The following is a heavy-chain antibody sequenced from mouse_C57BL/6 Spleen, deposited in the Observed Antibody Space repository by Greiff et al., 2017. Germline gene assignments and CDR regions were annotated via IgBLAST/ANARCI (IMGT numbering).Heavy chain of an antibody. CDR2: IWSGGST. Sequence: QVQLQQSGPGLVQPSQSLSITCTVSGFSLTSYGVHWVRPSPGKGLEWLGVIWSGGSTDYNAAFISRLSISKDNSKSQVFFKMNSLQADDTAIYYCARGPFYDGYLWYFDYWGQGTTLTVSS. J-gene: IGHJ2*01. CDR3: ARGPFYDGYLWYFDY. D-gene: IGHD2-3*01. V-gene: IGHV2-2*01. CDR1: GFSLTSYG.